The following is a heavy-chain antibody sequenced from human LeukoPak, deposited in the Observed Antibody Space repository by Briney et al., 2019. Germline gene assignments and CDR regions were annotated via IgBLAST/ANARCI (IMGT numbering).Heavy chain of an antibody. Sequence: GGSLRLSCAASGFTFSSYAMSWVRQAPGKGLEWVSAISGSGGSTYYADSVKGRFTISRDNSKNTLYMQMNSLRVEDTAVHYCVKGCSYTGCYTSDYWGQGTLVTVSS. CDR3: VKGCSYTGCYTSDY. D-gene: IGHD2-2*02. CDR2: ISGSGGST. CDR1: GFTFSSYA. J-gene: IGHJ4*02. V-gene: IGHV3-23*01.